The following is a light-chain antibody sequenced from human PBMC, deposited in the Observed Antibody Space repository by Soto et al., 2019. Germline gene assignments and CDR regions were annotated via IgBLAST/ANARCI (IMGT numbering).Light chain of an antibody. V-gene: IGKV3-20*01. J-gene: IGKJ4*01. CDR3: QKFGSAPLT. CDR1: QSVSSIY. CDR2: GAS. Sequence: EIVLTQSPGTLSLSPGERATLSCRASQSVSSIYLAWYQQKPGQAPRLLIDGASSRATGITDSFSGSRSWTDFTITITRLEPEAFAVYYCQKFGSAPLTFGGGTKVAIK.